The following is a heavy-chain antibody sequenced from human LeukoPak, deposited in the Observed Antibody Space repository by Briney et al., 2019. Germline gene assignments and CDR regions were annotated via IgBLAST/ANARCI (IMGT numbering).Heavy chain of an antibody. CDR1: GFTFSSYG. V-gene: IGHV3-33*01. CDR3: ARRADSSGYYNYYYGMDV. Sequence: GGSLRLSCAASGFTFSSYGMHWVRQAPGKGLEWVAVIWYDGSNKYYADSVKGRFTISRDNSKNTLYLQMNSLRAKDTAVYYCARRADSSGYYNYYYGMDVWGQGTTVTVSS. CDR2: IWYDGSNK. J-gene: IGHJ6*02. D-gene: IGHD3-22*01.